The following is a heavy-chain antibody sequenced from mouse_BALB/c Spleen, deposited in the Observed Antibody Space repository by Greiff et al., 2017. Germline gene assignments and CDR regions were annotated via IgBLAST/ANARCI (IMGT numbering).Heavy chain of an antibody. V-gene: IGHV1-37*01. D-gene: IGHD2-10*02. J-gene: IGHJ3*01. CDR2: INPYNGDT. Sequence: EVKLVESGPELVKPGASVKISCKASGYSFTGYFMNWVKQSHGKSLEWIGRINPYNGDTFYNQKFKGKATLTVDKSSSTAHMELLSLTSEDSAVYFCGGGEYGNYGGFAYWGQGTLVTVSA. CDR1: GYSFTGYF. CDR3: GGGEYGNYGGFAY.